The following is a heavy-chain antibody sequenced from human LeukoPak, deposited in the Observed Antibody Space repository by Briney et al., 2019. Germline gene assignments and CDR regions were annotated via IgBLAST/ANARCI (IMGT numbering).Heavy chain of an antibody. V-gene: IGHV4-39*07. CDR2: IHYNERT. J-gene: IGHJ4*02. D-gene: IGHD6-19*01. CDR3: ARDPRISVAGDY. Sequence: SETLSLTCTVSGGSISSSSYYWVWIRQPPGKGLEWIGSIHYNERTYYNPSLKSRVTISVDTSKNQFSLKLSSVTAADTAVYYCARDPRISVAGDYWGQGTLVTVSS. CDR1: GGSISSSSYY.